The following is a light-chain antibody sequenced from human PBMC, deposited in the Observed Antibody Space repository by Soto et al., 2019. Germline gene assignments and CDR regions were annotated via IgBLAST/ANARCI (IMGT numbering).Light chain of an antibody. CDR3: HQYDTYPRT. Sequence: DIQMTQSPSTLSASVGDRVTITCRASQSINNWLAWYQQKPGKAPKILIYDAPSLQSGVPSRFSGSRSGTEFILTISSLQPDDFATYSCHQYDTYPRTFGQGTKVEIK. V-gene: IGKV1-5*01. CDR2: DAP. CDR1: QSINNW. J-gene: IGKJ1*01.